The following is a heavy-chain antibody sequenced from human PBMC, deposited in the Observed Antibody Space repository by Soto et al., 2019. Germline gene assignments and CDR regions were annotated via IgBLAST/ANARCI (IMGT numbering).Heavy chain of an antibody. Sequence: EVQLVESGGGLVQPGGSLRLSCAASGFTFSSYWMSWVRQAPGKGLEWVANIKQDGSEKYYVDSVKGRFTISRDNAKNSLYLQMNSLRVEDTAMYYCAGDRGYQLLFGYFDYWGQGTLVTVSS. CDR3: AGDRGYQLLFGYFDY. V-gene: IGHV3-7*01. D-gene: IGHD2-2*01. CDR2: IKQDGSEK. CDR1: GFTFSSYW. J-gene: IGHJ4*02.